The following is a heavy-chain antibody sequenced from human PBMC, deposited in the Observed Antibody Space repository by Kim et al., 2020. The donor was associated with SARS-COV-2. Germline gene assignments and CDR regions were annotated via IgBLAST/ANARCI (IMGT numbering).Heavy chain of an antibody. Sequence: LKSRVTISVDTSTSQFSLKLSSVTAADTAVYYCARGLTVTTFYYYYGMDVWGQGTTVTVSS. J-gene: IGHJ6*02. CDR3: ARGLTVTTFYYYYGMDV. D-gene: IGHD4-17*01. V-gene: IGHV4-34*01.